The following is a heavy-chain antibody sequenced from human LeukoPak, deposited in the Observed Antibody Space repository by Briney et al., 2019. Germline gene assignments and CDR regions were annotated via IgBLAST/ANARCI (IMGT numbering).Heavy chain of an antibody. J-gene: IGHJ4*02. CDR2: ISYSGST. V-gene: IGHV4-39*01. Sequence: PSETLSLTCAVSGGSISSSSYQWGWIRQPPGKGLEWIGTISYSGSTYCNTSLTSRVTISLDTSKNQFSLKLTSVTAADTAVHYCARRQSGPFDYWGQGTLVTVSS. D-gene: IGHD1-1*01. CDR3: ARRQSGPFDY. CDR1: GGSISSSSYQ.